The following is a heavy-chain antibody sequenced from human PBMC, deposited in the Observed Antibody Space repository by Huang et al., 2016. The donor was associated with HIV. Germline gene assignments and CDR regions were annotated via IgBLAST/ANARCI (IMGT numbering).Heavy chain of an antibody. J-gene: IGHJ4*02. Sequence: QVHLVESGGGVVQPGRSLRLSCSASGFRLSGYGMHWVRQAPGKGLEWVAGITVDGKNKYYADSVRGRFTVSRDNSQNTVSLQMNTLRAEDTAVYYCAKDNDLYYFDYWGQGTLVTVSS. CDR1: GFRLSGYG. CDR2: ITVDGKNK. D-gene: IGHD1-1*01. V-gene: IGHV3-30*18. CDR3: AKDNDLYYFDY.